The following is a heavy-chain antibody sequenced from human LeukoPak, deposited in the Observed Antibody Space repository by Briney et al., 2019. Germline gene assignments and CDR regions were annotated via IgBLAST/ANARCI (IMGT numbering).Heavy chain of an antibody. D-gene: IGHD4-23*01. CDR2: IIPIFGTA. J-gene: IGHJ5*02. Sequence: ASVKVSCKASGGTFSSYAISWVRQAPGQGLEWMGGIIPIFGTANYAQKFQGRVTITADESTSTAYMELSSLRSEDTAVYYCARVPSRGDKFDPWGQGTLVTVSS. V-gene: IGHV1-69*13. CDR3: ARVPSRGDKFDP. CDR1: GGTFSSYA.